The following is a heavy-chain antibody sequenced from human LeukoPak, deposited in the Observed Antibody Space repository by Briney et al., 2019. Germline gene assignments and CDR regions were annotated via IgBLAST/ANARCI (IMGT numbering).Heavy chain of an antibody. CDR3: ARDTGIVGATHVDY. J-gene: IGHJ4*02. CDR2: ISSSSSTI. Sequence: PGRSLRLSCAASGFTFSSYSMNWVRQAPGKGLEWVSYISSSSSTIYYADSVKGRFTISRDNAKNSLYLQMNSLRAEDTAVYYCARDTGIVGATHVDYWGQGTLVTVSS. V-gene: IGHV3-48*04. D-gene: IGHD1-26*01. CDR1: GFTFSSYS.